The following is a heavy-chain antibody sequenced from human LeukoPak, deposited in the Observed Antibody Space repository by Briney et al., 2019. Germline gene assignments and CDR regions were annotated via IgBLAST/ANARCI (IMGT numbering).Heavy chain of an antibody. CDR3: ARALYCSSTSCYGGGNYFDY. CDR2: IYYSGGT. D-gene: IGHD2-2*01. V-gene: IGHV4-39*07. CDR1: GGSISSSSYY. J-gene: IGHJ4*02. Sequence: SETLSLTCTISGGSISSSSYYWGWIRQPPGKGLEWIGSIYYSGGTYYNPSLKSRVTISVDTSKNRFSLKLSSVTAADTAVYYCARALYCSSTSCYGGGNYFDYWGQGTLVTVSS.